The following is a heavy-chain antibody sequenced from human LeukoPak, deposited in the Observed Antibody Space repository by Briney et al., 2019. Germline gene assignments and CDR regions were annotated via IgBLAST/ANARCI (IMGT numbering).Heavy chain of an antibody. CDR1: GFIFSSYS. CDR3: ARDPDYSSSSEVDY. D-gene: IGHD6-6*01. Sequence: PGGSLRLSCAASGFIFSSYSMNWVRQAPGKGLEWVSSISSSSSYIYYADSVKGRFTISRDNAKNSLYLQMNSLRAEDTAVYYCARDPDYSSSSEVDYWGQGTLVTVSS. CDR2: ISSSSSYI. V-gene: IGHV3-21*01. J-gene: IGHJ4*02.